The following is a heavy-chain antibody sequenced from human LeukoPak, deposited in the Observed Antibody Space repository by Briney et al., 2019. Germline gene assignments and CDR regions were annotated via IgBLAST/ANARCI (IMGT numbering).Heavy chain of an antibody. CDR2: ISDSGGST. J-gene: IGHJ4*02. Sequence: QAGGSLRLSCAASGFTFSSYAMSWVRQAPGKGLEWVSAISDSGGSTYYADSVKGRFTISRDNSKNTLYLQMNSLRAEDTAVYYCARDGGGILYDSSPHGEPIDYWGQGTLVTVSS. V-gene: IGHV3-23*01. CDR3: ARDGGGILYDSSPHGEPIDY. CDR1: GFTFSSYA. D-gene: IGHD3-22*01.